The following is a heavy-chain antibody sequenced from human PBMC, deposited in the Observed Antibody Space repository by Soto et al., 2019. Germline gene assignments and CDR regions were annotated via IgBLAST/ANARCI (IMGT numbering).Heavy chain of an antibody. Sequence: QTQLQESGPGLVKPSETLSLTSTVSGDSVTISDYYWGWIRQPPGKGLEWIGSIHYSGSTYYNPSLKSRVTISGDTSKKQFSLKLTSVTAADAAVYYCAAHDSGGYYAEYWGQGTLVTVSA. D-gene: IGHD3-22*01. V-gene: IGHV4-39*01. CDR2: IHYSGST. CDR1: GDSVTISDYY. J-gene: IGHJ4*02. CDR3: AAHDSGGYYAEY.